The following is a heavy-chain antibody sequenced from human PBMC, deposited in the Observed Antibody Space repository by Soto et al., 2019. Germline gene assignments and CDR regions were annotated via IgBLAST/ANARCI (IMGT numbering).Heavy chain of an antibody. D-gene: IGHD5-18*01. CDR2: ISSSSSYI. CDR1: GFTFSSYS. CDR3: ARDLNSYGSQYYGMDV. Sequence: EVQLVESGGGLVKPGGSLRLSCAASGFTFSSYSMNWVRQAPGKGLEWVSSISSSSSYIYYADSVKGRFTISRDNAKNSLYLQMNSLRAEDTAVYYCARDLNSYGSQYYGMDVWGQGTTVTVSS. V-gene: IGHV3-21*01. J-gene: IGHJ6*02.